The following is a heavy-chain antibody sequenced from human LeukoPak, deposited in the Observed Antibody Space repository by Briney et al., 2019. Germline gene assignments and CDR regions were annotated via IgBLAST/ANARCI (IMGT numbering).Heavy chain of an antibody. CDR1: GGSISSSSYY. CDR3: ARHFNGYSNGPIDY. V-gene: IGHV4-39*01. Sequence: SETLSLTCTVSGGSISSSSYYWGCIRQPPGKGLEWIGSIYYSGSTYYNPSLKSRVTISVDTSKNQFSLKLSSVTAADTAVYYCARHFNGYSNGPIDYWGQGTLVTVSS. CDR2: IYYSGST. J-gene: IGHJ4*02. D-gene: IGHD5-18*01.